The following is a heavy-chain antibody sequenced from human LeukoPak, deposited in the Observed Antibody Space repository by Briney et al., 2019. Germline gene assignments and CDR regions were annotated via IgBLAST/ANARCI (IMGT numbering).Heavy chain of an antibody. CDR3: AREGESYWNYYYGMDV. CDR2: TSHDGSNK. CDR1: GFTFSSYA. D-gene: IGHD1-26*01. V-gene: IGHV3-30-3*01. J-gene: IGHJ6*02. Sequence: PGGSLRLSCAASGFTFSSYAMHWVRQAPGKGLEWLAVTSHDGSNKYYADSVKGRFTISRDNSKNTLYLQMNSLRAEDTAVYYCAREGESYWNYYYGMDVWGQGTTVTVSS.